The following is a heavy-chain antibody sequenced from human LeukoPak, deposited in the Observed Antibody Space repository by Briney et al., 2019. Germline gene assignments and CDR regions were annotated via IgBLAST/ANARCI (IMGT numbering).Heavy chain of an antibody. CDR2: ISWNSGSI. V-gene: IGHV3-9*01. CDR1: GFTFDDYA. CDR3: AKDSDWAIAVAGTNWFDP. D-gene: IGHD6-19*01. Sequence: GGSLRLSCAASGFTFDDYAMPWVRQAPGKGLEWVSGISWNSGSIGYADSVKGRFTISRDNAKNSLYLQMNSLRAEDTASYYCAKDSDWAIAVAGTNWFDPWGQGTLVTVSS. J-gene: IGHJ5*02.